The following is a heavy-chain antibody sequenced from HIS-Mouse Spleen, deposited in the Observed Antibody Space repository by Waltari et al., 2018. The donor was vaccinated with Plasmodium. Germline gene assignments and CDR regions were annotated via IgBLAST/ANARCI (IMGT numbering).Heavy chain of an antibody. D-gene: IGHD3-3*01. CDR2: INHSGST. Sequence: QVQLQQWGAGLLKPSETLSLTCAVYGGSFRGYYWSWIRQPPGTGLEWIGEINHSGSTNDNPALKSRVTISVDTSKNQFSLKLSSVTAADTAVYYCARVTSSGVYWYFDLWGRGTLVTVSS. CDR3: ARVTSSGVYWYFDL. CDR1: GGSFRGYY. V-gene: IGHV4-34*01. J-gene: IGHJ2*01.